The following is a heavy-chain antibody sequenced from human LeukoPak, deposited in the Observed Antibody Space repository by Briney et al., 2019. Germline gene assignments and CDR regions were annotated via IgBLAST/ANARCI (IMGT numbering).Heavy chain of an antibody. CDR3: ARLGTYWSNYYFEY. Sequence: KSGESLKISCKGSGYSFTNYWIGWVRQMPGKGLECMGIIYPGDSDTRYSPSFQGQVTISADKSINTAYLQWSSLKASDTAMYYCARLGTYWSNYYFEYWGQGTLVTVPS. CDR1: GYSFTNYW. CDR2: IYPGDSDT. D-gene: IGHD3-10*01. J-gene: IGHJ4*02. V-gene: IGHV5-51*01.